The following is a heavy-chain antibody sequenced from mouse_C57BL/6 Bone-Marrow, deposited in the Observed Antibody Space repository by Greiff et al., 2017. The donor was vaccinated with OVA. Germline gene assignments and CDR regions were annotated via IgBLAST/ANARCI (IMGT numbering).Heavy chain of an antibody. CDR2: IWSGGST. D-gene: IGHD2-12*01. J-gene: IGHJ2*01. Sequence: VQRVESGPGLVQPSQSLSITCTVSGFSLTSYGVHWVRQSPGKGLEWLGVIWSGGSTAYTAAFISRLSIRKDNSKSQVFFKMNSLQADYTAIYYGARIVYDVGDYFDYWGQGTTLTVSS. CDR1: GFSLTSYG. V-gene: IGHV2-2*01. CDR3: ARIVYDVGDYFDY.